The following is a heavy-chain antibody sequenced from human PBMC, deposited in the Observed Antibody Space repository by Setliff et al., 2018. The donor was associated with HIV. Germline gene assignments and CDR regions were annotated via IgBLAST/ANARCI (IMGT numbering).Heavy chain of an antibody. J-gene: IGHJ4*02. CDR1: GGSISSGSYY. D-gene: IGHD3-10*01. CDR3: ARASYYGSGSYYRVEGGFDY. V-gene: IGHV4-61*02. Sequence: SETLSLTCTVSGGSISSGSYYWSWIRQPAGKGLEWIGRSYTSGSTNYNPTLKSRVTRSVDTSKNQFSLKLSSVTAADTAVYYCARASYYGSGSYYRVEGGFDYWGQGTLVTVSS. CDR2: SYTSGST.